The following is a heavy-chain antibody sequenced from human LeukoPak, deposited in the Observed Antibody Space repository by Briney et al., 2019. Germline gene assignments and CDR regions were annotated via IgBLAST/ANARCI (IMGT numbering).Heavy chain of an antibody. CDR3: AKGSGVAAAGRPPFFDY. J-gene: IGHJ4*02. V-gene: IGHV4-59*08. CDR1: GGSIGTYS. Sequence: PSETLSLTCTVSGGSIGTYSWAWVRQPPGRGLEWIGYIHYSETTNYNPSLKSRMTISLDTSKNQFSLKLTSVTAADTAVYYCAKGSGVAAAGRPPFFDYWGQGTLVTVSS. D-gene: IGHD6-25*01. CDR2: IHYSETT.